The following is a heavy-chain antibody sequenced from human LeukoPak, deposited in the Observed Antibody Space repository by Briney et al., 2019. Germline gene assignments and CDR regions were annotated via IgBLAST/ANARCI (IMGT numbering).Heavy chain of an antibody. CDR3: AKDVRRYCSSTSCSPEWFDP. CDR2: IRYDGSNK. D-gene: IGHD2-2*01. Sequence: AGGSLRLSCAASGFTFSSYGMHWVRQAPGKGLEWVAFIRYDGSNKYYADSVKGRFTISRDNSKNTRYLQMNSLRAEDTAVYYCAKDVRRYCSSTSCSPEWFDPWGQGTLVTVSS. CDR1: GFTFSSYG. V-gene: IGHV3-30*02. J-gene: IGHJ5*02.